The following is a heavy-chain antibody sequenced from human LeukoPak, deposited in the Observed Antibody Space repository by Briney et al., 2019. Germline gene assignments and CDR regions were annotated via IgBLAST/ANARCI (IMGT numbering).Heavy chain of an antibody. D-gene: IGHD3-16*02. CDR1: GGSISSGSYF. J-gene: IGHJ4*02. CDR2: IYTSGST. Sequence: SETLSLTCTVSGGSISSGSYFWSWIRQSAGKGLEWIGRIYTSGSTNYNPSLKSRVTISVDTAKNQFSLKLSSATAADTAVYYCARSSFGGIIVIPAGYWGQGTLVTVSS. CDR3: ARSSFGGIIVIPAGY. V-gene: IGHV4-61*02.